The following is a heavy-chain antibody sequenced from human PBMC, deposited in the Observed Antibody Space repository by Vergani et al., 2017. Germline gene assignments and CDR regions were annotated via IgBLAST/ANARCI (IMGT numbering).Heavy chain of an antibody. V-gene: IGHV1-69*02. D-gene: IGHD2-21*02. CDR1: GGTFSSYT. CDR2: IIPILGIA. CDR3: ARGAYCGGDCYSGSAEYFQR. J-gene: IGHJ1*01. Sequence: QVQLVQSGAEVKKPGSSVKVSCKASGGTFSSYTISWVRQAPGQGLEWMARIIPILGIANYAQKFQGRVTITADKSTSTAYMELISLRSEDTAVYYCARGAYCGGDCYSGSAEYFQRWGQGTLVTVSS.